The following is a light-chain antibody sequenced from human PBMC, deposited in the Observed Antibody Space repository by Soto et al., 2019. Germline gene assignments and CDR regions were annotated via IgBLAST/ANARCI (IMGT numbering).Light chain of an antibody. CDR3: QQYGDSPLT. J-gene: IGKJ4*01. Sequence: EVVLTQSPGTLSLFPGERATLPCRASQSITYIYLAWFQQKPGQPPRPLIYDISNRATGIPDRFSGSGSGTDFTLTISRLEPEDFAVYHCQQYGDSPLTFGGGTKVDIK. CDR2: DIS. CDR1: QSITYIY. V-gene: IGKV3-20*01.